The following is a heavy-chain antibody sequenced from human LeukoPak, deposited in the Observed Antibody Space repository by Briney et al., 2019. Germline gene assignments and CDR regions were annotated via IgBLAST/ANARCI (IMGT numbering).Heavy chain of an antibody. V-gene: IGHV4-39*01. Sequence: SETLSLTCSVSGGSISRSSYYWGWIRQAPGKGLEWIGSLYYSGSTYHNPSPKSRVIISVDTSKNQFSLKLSSVTAADTAVYYCAIFDYVWGSYRNDYWGQGTLVTVSS. D-gene: IGHD3-16*02. J-gene: IGHJ4*02. CDR1: GGSISRSSYY. CDR3: AIFDYVWGSYRNDY. CDR2: LYYSGST.